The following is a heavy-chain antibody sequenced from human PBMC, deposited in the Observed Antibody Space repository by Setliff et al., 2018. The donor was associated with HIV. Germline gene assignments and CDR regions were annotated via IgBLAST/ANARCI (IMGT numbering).Heavy chain of an antibody. CDR2: IIPIFGTA. J-gene: IGHJ4*02. Sequence: GASVKVSCKASGGTFSSYAISWVRQAPGQGLEWMGGIIPIFGTANYAQKFQGRVTITADESTSTAYMELSSLRSEDTAVYYCARDYSPTFYYYDSSGTFGYWGQGTLVTVSS. V-gene: IGHV1-69*13. D-gene: IGHD3-22*01. CDR3: ARDYSPTFYYYDSSGTFGY. CDR1: GGTFSSYA.